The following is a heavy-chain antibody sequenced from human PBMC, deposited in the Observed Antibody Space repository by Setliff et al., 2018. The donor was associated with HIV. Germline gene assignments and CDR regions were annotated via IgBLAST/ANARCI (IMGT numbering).Heavy chain of an antibody. D-gene: IGHD3-22*01. CDR1: GGSISSCEYY. V-gene: IGHV4-30-4*08. CDR3: ARVLPYDSTGFLLYYFDN. J-gene: IGHJ4*02. Sequence: PSETLSLTCTVSGGSISSCEYYWSWIRQPPGKGLEWLGYISSSGGTDYNPSLNSRIIISIDTSKNQFSLRLSSVTAADTAVYFCARVLPYDSTGFLLYYFDNWGQGTLVTVSS. CDR2: ISSSGGT.